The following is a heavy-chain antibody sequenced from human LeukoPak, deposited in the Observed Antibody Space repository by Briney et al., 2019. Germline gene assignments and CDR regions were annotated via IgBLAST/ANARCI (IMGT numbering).Heavy chain of an antibody. CDR3: AREPPLTGDYFDY. Sequence: ASVKVSCKASGYTFTMNGISWVRQAPGQGLEWMGWISSYNGKTNYAQRLQGRVTMTTDTSTSTAYMELRSLRSDDTAVYYCAREPPLTGDYFDYWGQGTLVTVSS. V-gene: IGHV1-18*01. J-gene: IGHJ4*02. D-gene: IGHD7-27*01. CDR1: GYTFTMNG. CDR2: ISSYNGKT.